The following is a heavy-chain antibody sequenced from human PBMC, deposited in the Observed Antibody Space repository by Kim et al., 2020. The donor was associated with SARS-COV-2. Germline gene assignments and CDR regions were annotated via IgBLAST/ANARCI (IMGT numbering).Heavy chain of an antibody. Sequence: QKFQGRVTMTRNTSISTAYMELSSMRSEDTAVYYCATDRIAVAGKGILDYWGQGTLVTVSS. CDR3: ATDRIAVAGKGILDY. J-gene: IGHJ4*02. D-gene: IGHD6-19*01. V-gene: IGHV1-8*01.